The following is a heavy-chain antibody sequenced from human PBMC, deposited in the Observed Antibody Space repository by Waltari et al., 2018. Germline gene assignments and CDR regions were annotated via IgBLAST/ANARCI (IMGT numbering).Heavy chain of an antibody. Sequence: QVQLVASWGGVVQPGRSLRLSCAASGFTFSSYGMPWVRQAPGKGLEWVAVIWYAGSNKYYADSVKGRFTISRDNSKNTLYLQMNSLRAEDTAVYYCARGMYSSSWYPPDYWGQGTLVTVSS. D-gene: IGHD6-13*01. CDR1: GFTFSSYG. CDR3: ARGMYSSSWYPPDY. V-gene: IGHV3-33*01. J-gene: IGHJ4*02. CDR2: IWYAGSNK.